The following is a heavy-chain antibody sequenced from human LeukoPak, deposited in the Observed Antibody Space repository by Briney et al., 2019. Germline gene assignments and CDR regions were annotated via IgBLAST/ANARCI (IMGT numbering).Heavy chain of an antibody. Sequence: ASVKVSCKALGCTFTDHYFHRLRQAPGKGFDWMGWIHPGRGDTNIAQKFQGRVSLTRDMSISTAYMELSRLTSDDTAVYYCARDHNWGPDYWGQGTLVSVSS. V-gene: IGHV1-2*02. CDR3: ARDHNWGPDY. J-gene: IGHJ4*02. D-gene: IGHD7-27*01. CDR2: IHPGRGDT. CDR1: GCTFTDHY.